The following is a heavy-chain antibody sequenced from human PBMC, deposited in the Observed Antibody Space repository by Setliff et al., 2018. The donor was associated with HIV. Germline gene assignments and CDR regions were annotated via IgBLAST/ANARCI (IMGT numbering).Heavy chain of an antibody. D-gene: IGHD2-8*01. J-gene: IGHJ4*02. Sequence: GASVKVSCKASGYTFTSYGISWVRQAPGQRLEWMGWISAYNGNTNYAQKLQGRVTMTTDTSTSTAYMELRSLRSDDTAVYYCARVYSDCTNGVCYDYWGQGTLVTVSS. CDR1: GYTFTSYG. V-gene: IGHV1-18*01. CDR2: ISAYNGNT. CDR3: ARVYSDCTNGVCYDY.